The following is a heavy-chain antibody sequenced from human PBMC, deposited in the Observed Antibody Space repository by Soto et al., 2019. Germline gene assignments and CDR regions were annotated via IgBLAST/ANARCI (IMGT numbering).Heavy chain of an antibody. CDR1: GYTFTSYA. CDR2: SNAGNGNT. CDR3: AREFLRAFNYFDY. Sequence: QVQLVQSGAAVKKPGASVKVSCKASGYTFTSYAMHWVRQAPGQRLEWMGWSNAGNGNTKYSQKFQGRVTITRYTSASTAYMKLSSLRSEDTSVYYCAREFLRAFNYFDYWGQGTLVTVSS. J-gene: IGHJ4*02. V-gene: IGHV1-3*01.